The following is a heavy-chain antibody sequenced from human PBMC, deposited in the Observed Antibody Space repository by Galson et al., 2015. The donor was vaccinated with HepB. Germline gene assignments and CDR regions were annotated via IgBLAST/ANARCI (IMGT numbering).Heavy chain of an antibody. D-gene: IGHD6-13*01. J-gene: IGHJ5*02. CDR1: GFTFSNSG. CDR2: IWYDGSKK. Sequence: SLRLSCAASGFTFSNSGMHWVRQAPGKGLEWVAIIWYDGSKKYSEDSVKGRFTISRDNYKNTPYLQMNTQRAEDTAVYYCARADIGTSGTFPKFDPWGQGSLVTVSS. CDR3: ARADIGTSGTFPKFDP. V-gene: IGHV3-33*01.